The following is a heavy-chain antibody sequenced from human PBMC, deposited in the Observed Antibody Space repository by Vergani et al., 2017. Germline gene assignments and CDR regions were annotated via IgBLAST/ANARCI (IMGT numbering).Heavy chain of an antibody. V-gene: IGHV3-48*01. CDR2: LSSSSSTI. D-gene: IGHD1-26*01. J-gene: IGHJ4*02. Sequence: EVQLVESGGGLVQPGGSLRLSCAASGFTFSSYSMNWVRQAPGKGLEWVSYLSSSSSTIYYADSVKGRFTISRDNAKNSLYLQMNSLRAEDTAVYYCASAARRPWEPITGDYWGQGTLVTVSS. CDR1: GFTFSSYS. CDR3: ASAARRPWEPITGDY.